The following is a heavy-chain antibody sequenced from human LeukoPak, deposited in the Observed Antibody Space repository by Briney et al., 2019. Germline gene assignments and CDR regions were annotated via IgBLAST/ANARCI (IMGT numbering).Heavy chain of an antibody. CDR1: GFTFSSYG. Sequence: PGGSLRLSCAASGFTFSSYGMHWVRQAPGKGLEWVAVIWYDGSNKYYADSVKGRFTISRDNSKNTLYLQMNSLRTEDTALYYCARASYYYDTSGLGAFDIWGQGTLVTVSS. J-gene: IGHJ3*02. D-gene: IGHD3-22*01. V-gene: IGHV3-33*01. CDR3: ARASYYYDTSGLGAFDI. CDR2: IWYDGSNK.